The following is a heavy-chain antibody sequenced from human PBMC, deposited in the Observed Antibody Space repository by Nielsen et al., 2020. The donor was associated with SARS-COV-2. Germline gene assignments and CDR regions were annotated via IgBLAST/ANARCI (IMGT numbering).Heavy chain of an antibody. D-gene: IGHD5-18*01. V-gene: IGHV1-18*01. CDR2: ISAYNGNT. CDR1: GYTFTSYG. Sequence: VSVKVSCKASGYTFTSYGISWVRQAPGQGLEWMGWISAYNGNTNYAQKLQGRVTMTTDTSTSTAYMELRSLRSDDTAVYYCARDTDTAMVIGWFDPWGQGTLVTVSS. CDR3: ARDTDTAMVIGWFDP. J-gene: IGHJ5*02.